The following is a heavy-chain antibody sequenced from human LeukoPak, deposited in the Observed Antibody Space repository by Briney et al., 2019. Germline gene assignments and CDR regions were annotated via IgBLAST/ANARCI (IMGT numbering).Heavy chain of an antibody. CDR3: AKGRATAVANWYFGL. Sequence: PGGSLRLSCAASRFTFSSYSMNWVRQAPGKGLEWLAFIRYDGSNKYYADSMKGRLTISRDNSKNTLYLEINSLRPEDTAMYYCAKGRATAVANWYFGLWGRGTLVTVSS. CDR1: RFTFSSYS. D-gene: IGHD5-18*01. J-gene: IGHJ2*01. V-gene: IGHV3-30*02. CDR2: IRYDGSNK.